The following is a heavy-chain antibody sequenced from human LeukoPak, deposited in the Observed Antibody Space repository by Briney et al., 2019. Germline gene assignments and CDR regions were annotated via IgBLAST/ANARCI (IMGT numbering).Heavy chain of an antibody. Sequence: SVKVSCKASGGTFSSYAISWVRQAPGQGLEWMGGIIPIFGTANYAQKFQGSVTITADESTSTAYMELSSLRSEDTAVYYCARDGGKWELLVRRQYYFDYWGQGTLVTVSS. J-gene: IGHJ4*02. CDR1: GGTFSSYA. V-gene: IGHV1-69*13. CDR3: ARDGGKWELLVRRQYYFDY. D-gene: IGHD1-26*01. CDR2: IIPIFGTA.